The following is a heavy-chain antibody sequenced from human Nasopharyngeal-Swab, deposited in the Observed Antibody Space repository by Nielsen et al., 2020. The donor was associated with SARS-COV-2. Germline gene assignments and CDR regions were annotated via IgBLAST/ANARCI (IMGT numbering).Heavy chain of an antibody. V-gene: IGHV5-51*01. Sequence: GRSLRLSCKGSGYSFTSYWIGWVRPMPGKGLEWMGTIYPGDSDTRYSPSFQGQVTISADKSISTAYLQWSSLKASDTAMYYCARPSSGWSEGHIDYWGQGTLVTVSS. J-gene: IGHJ4*02. CDR2: IYPGDSDT. CDR3: ARPSSGWSEGHIDY. CDR1: GYSFTSYW. D-gene: IGHD6-19*01.